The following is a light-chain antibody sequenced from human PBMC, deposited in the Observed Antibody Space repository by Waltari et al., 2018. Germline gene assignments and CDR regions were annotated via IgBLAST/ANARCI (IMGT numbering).Light chain of an antibody. J-gene: IGKJ2*01. V-gene: IGKV2-28*01. CDR2: LGS. CDR3: MQILQPART. Sequence: AQSPLSLPVPPGEPASIPCRSSQSLLHSNGYNYLDWYLQKPGQSPQVLIYLGSNRASGVPDRFSGSGSGTDFTLNISRVEAEDVGVYYCMQILQPARTFGQGTRLEIK. CDR1: QSLLHSNGYNY.